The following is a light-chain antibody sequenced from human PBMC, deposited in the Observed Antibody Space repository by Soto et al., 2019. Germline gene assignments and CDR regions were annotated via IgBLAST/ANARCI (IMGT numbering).Light chain of an antibody. CDR3: QHYNSYSEA. J-gene: IGKJ1*01. Sequence: DIQMTQSPSTLSGSVRDRVTMTCRASQTIISGLVWYQQKRGKAPKILIYKASTLKSGVPSRFSGSGSGTEFTLTISSLQPDDFATYYCQHYNSYSEAFGQGTKVDTK. CDR1: QTIISG. CDR2: KAS. V-gene: IGKV1-5*03.